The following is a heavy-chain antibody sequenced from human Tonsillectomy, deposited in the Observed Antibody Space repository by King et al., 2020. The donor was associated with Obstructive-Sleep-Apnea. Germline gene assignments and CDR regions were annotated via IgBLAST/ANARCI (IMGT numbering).Heavy chain of an antibody. V-gene: IGHV1-18*04. Sequence: QLVQSGAEVKKPGASVKVSCKASGYTFTSYGISWVRQAPGQGLEWMGWISGYNGNTNYAQKLQGRVTVTTDTSTTTAYMELRSLRSDDTAVYYCARDDGTAVAGVYHDYWGQGTLVTVSS. D-gene: IGHD6-19*01. CDR2: ISGYNGNT. J-gene: IGHJ4*02. CDR3: ARDDGTAVAGVYHDY. CDR1: GYTFTSYG.